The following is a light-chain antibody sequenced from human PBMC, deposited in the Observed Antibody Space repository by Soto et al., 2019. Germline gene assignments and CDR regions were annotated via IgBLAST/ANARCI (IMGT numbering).Light chain of an antibody. J-gene: IGLJ3*02. CDR3: CSYAGSDTWA. V-gene: IGLV2-23*02. CDR1: RSDVGNYNL. CDR2: EVD. Sequence: QSVLTQPASVSGSPGHSITISCAGTRSDVGNYNLVSWYQQHPGKAPKLIIYEVDKRPSGVSNRFSGSKSGNTASLTISGLQAEDEADYHCCSYAGSDTWAFGGGTKVTVL.